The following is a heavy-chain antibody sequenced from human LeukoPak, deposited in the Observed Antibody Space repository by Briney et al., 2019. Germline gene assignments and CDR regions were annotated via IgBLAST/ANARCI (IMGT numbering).Heavy chain of an antibody. CDR2: IYHSGST. J-gene: IGHJ3*02. V-gene: IGHV4-30-2*01. D-gene: IGHD3-9*01. Sequence: SQTLSLTCAVSGGSISSGGYSWSWIRQPPGEGLEWIGYIYHSGSTYYNPSLKSRVTISVDRSKNQFSLKLSSVTAADTAVYYCARTPYYDILTGYSDAFDIWGQGTMVTVSS. CDR1: GGSISSGGYS. CDR3: ARTPYYDILTGYSDAFDI.